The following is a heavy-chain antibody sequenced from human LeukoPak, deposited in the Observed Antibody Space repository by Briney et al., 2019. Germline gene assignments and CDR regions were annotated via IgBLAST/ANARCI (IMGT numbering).Heavy chain of an antibody. CDR1: GGTFSTCA. CDR2: IIPILGAG. Sequence: ASVKVSCKTSGGTFSTCAINWVRQAPGQGLEWMGGIIPILGAGGFANAQKYQGRLTITTDESTNTTYMELSSLTSEDTAVYYCARFAQNLAVAGNPFDYWGQGTLVTVSS. D-gene: IGHD6-19*01. J-gene: IGHJ4*02. V-gene: IGHV1-69*05. CDR3: ARFAQNLAVAGNPFDY.